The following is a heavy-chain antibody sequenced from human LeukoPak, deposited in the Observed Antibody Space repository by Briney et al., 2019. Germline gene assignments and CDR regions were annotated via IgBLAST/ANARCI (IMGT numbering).Heavy chain of an antibody. D-gene: IGHD3-3*01. CDR1: GGTFSSYA. CDR2: IIPIFGTA. V-gene: IGHV1-69*13. Sequence: PGASVKVSCKASGGTFSSYAISWVRQAPGQGLEWMGGIIPIFGTANYAQKFQGRVTITADESTSTAYMELSSLRSEDTAVYYCAGSLSVDFWSGYPFDYWGQGTLVTVSS. J-gene: IGHJ4*02. CDR3: AGSLSVDFWSGYPFDY.